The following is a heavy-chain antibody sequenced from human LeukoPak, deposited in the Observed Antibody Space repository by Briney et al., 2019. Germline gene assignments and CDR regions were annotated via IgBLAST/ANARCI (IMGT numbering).Heavy chain of an antibody. CDR1: GFTFSNYW. CDR2: IYNDGSST. CDR3: ARVRGGSGRSYAADAFDI. Sequence: GGSLRLSCAASGFTFSNYWMHWVRQAPGKGLVWVSRIYNDGSSTSYADSVKGRFTISRDNAKSTLYLQMNSLRADDTAVFYCARVRGGSGRSYAADAFDIWGQGTMVTVSS. J-gene: IGHJ3*02. V-gene: IGHV3-74*01. D-gene: IGHD1-26*01.